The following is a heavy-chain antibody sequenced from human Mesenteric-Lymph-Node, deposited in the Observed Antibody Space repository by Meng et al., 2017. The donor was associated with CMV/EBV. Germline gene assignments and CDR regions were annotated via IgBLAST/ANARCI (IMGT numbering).Heavy chain of an antibody. D-gene: IGHD3-3*01. CDR2: ISSGSNYM. CDR3: VIDYWSGYGDY. J-gene: IGHJ4*02. CDR1: GFTFTDYA. V-gene: IGHV3-21*01. Sequence: GGSLRLSCTASGFTFTDYAMNWVRQAPGKGLEWVAIISSGSNYMYYADSVKGRFTISRDNGMNSLYLQMNSLRVEDTAVYYCVIDYWSGYGDYWGRGTRVTVSS.